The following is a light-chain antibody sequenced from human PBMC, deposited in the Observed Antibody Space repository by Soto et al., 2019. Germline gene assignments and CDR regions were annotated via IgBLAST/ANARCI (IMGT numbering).Light chain of an antibody. CDR3: QSYNSTLSARYV. J-gene: IGLJ1*01. Sequence: QSVLTQPPSVSGAPGQRVTISCTGSSSNIGADYDVHWYQQRPGTAPKLLIFGNNNRPSGVPDRFSGSKSGTSASLAITGLQAEDGGDYYCQSYNSTLSARYVFGAGTKVTAL. CDR2: GNN. V-gene: IGLV1-40*01. CDR1: SSNIGADYD.